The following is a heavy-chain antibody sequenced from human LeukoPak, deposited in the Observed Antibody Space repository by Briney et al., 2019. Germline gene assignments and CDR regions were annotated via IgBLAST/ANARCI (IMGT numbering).Heavy chain of an antibody. J-gene: IGHJ4*02. D-gene: IGHD4-17*01. CDR2: INHSGST. CDR1: GGSFSGYY. Sequence: SETLSLTCAVYGGSFSGYYWSWIRQPPGKGLEWIGEINHSGSTNYNPSLKSRVTISVDTSKNQFSLKLSSVTAADTAVYYCARSYPRLRRPYGDYLTGTFDCWGQGTLVTVSS. V-gene: IGHV4-34*01. CDR3: ARSYPRLRRPYGDYLTGTFDC.